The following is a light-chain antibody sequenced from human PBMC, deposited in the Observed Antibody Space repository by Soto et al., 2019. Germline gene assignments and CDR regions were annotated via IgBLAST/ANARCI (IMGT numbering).Light chain of an antibody. CDR2: MND. V-gene: IGLV1-47*01. CDR1: TSNILRNY. CDR3: ASWDDSLSGYV. Sequence: QSVLTQPLSASGNPGQRLTISCSGSTSNILRNYVYWYRQLPGTAPRLLISMNDQRPSGVPDRFSGSKSGTSASLAISGLRSEDEAYYYCASWDDSLSGYVFGTGTKLTVL. J-gene: IGLJ1*01.